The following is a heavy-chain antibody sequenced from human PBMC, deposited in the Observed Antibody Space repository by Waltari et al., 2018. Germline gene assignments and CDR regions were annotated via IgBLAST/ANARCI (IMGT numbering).Heavy chain of an antibody. Sequence: QLQLQESGPGLVKPSETLSLTCTVSGGSISSSSYYWGWIRQPPGKGLEWIGSIYYSGSTYYNPSLKSRVTISVDTPKNQFSLKLSSVTAADTALYYCARHIVGATGGGDYYYYYMDVWGKGTTVTVSS. CDR3: ARHIVGATGGGDYYYYYMDV. CDR2: IYYSGST. V-gene: IGHV4-39*01. J-gene: IGHJ6*03. CDR1: GGSISSSSYY. D-gene: IGHD1-26*01.